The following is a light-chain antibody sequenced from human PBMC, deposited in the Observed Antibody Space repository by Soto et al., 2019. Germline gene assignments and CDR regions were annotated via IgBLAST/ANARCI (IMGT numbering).Light chain of an antibody. CDR2: GAS. V-gene: IGKV3-15*01. CDR1: QSVSSR. Sequence: EIVMTQCPATLSVSPGESVTLSCSASQSVSSRLAGYQQKPGQSPRLLIYGASTRATGIPARFSSSGSGTEFTLIISSLQSEDFGLFYYHQYKNFLTFGPGTKVEIK. J-gene: IGKJ1*01. CDR3: HQYKNFLT.